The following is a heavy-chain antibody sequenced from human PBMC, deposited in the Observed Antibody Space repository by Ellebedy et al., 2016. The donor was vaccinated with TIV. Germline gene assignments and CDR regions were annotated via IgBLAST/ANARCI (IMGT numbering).Heavy chain of an antibody. Sequence: GESLKISCAASGFTFSNAWMNWVRQAPGKGLEWVAVIWYDGSNKYYADSVKGRFTISRDKSKNTLYLQMNSLRAEDTAVYYCARDSNPHNPFDYWGQGTLVTVSS. CDR1: GFTFSNAW. J-gene: IGHJ4*02. CDR3: ARDSNPHNPFDY. CDR2: IWYDGSNK. D-gene: IGHD3-3*02. V-gene: IGHV3-33*08.